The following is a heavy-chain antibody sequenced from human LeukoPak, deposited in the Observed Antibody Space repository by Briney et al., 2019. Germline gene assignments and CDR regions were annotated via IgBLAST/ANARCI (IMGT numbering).Heavy chain of an antibody. CDR3: ASAPQRYSGDDCYPSY. V-gene: IGHV3-48*04. Sequence: GGSLRLSCAASGFTFSSYAMSWVRQAPGKGLEWVSYINNGGSTIYYADSVKGRFTISRDNAKNSLYLQMNRLRADDTALYYCASAPQRYSGDDCYPSYWGQGTLVTVSS. D-gene: IGHD2-21*02. J-gene: IGHJ4*02. CDR2: INNGGSTI. CDR1: GFTFSSYA.